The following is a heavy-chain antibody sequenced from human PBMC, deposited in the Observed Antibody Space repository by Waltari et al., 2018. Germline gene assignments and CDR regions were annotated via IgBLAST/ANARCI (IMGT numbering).Heavy chain of an antibody. V-gene: IGHV3-15*01. Sequence: EVQLVESGGGLVKPGGSLRLSCAASGLIFSTAWLSWVRQAPGKGLEWVGRIKSKTDGGTTDYAAPVKGRFTISRDDSKNTLYLQMNSLKTEDTAVYYCTTTSFVEQQLVLGWDYWGQGTLVTVSS. CDR1: GLIFSTAW. J-gene: IGHJ4*02. D-gene: IGHD6-13*01. CDR3: TTTSFVEQQLVLGWDY. CDR2: IKSKTDGGTT.